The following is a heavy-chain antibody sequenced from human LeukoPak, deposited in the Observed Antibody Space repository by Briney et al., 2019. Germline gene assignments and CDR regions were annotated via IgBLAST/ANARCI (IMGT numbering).Heavy chain of an antibody. CDR2: IYTSGST. CDR1: GGSISSASYF. V-gene: IGHV4-61*02. Sequence: SETLSLTCTVSGGSISSASYFWSWIRQPAGKGLEWIGRIYTSGSTNYNPSLKSRVTISVDTSKNQFSLKLSSVTAADTAVYYCASDRIEVDAFDIWGQGTMVTVSS. D-gene: IGHD2-15*01. CDR3: ASDRIEVDAFDI. J-gene: IGHJ3*02.